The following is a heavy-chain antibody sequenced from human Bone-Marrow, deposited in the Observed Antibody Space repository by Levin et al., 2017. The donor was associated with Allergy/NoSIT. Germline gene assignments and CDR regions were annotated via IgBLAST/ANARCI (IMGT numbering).Heavy chain of an antibody. CDR3: ARFSPIIAVAGPWPTLGFDY. CDR2: INPNSGGT. CDR1: GYTFTGYY. D-gene: IGHD6-19*01. J-gene: IGHJ4*02. V-gene: IGHV1-2*02. Sequence: ASVKVSCKASGYTFTGYYMHWVRQAPGQGLEWMGWINPNSGGTNYAQKFQGRVTMTRDTSISTAYMALSRLRSDDTAVYYCARFSPIIAVAGPWPTLGFDYWGQGTLVTVSS.